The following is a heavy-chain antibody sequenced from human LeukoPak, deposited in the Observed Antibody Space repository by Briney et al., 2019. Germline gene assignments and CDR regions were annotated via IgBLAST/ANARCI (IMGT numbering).Heavy chain of an antibody. CDR3: ARDWGVAATPGYMDV. V-gene: IGHV4-59*01. Sequence: SETLSLTCTVSGGSISSYYWSWIRQPPGKGLEWIGYIYYSGSTNYNPSLKSRVTISVEASKNQFSLKLTSVTAADTAVYYCARDWGVAATPGYMDVWGKGTTVTVSS. CDR2: IYYSGST. D-gene: IGHD3-16*01. CDR1: GGSISSYY. J-gene: IGHJ6*03.